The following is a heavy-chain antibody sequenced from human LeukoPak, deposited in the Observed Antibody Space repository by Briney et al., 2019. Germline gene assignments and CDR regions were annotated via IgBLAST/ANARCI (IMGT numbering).Heavy chain of an antibody. CDR2: IYCSGST. J-gene: IGHJ3*02. D-gene: IGHD3-22*01. CDR3: ARAAPGFYDSSGYYYVGAFDI. V-gene: IGHV4-61*08. CDR1: GDSISSSGYY. Sequence: SETLSLTCTLSGDSISSSGYYWSWIRHPPGKGLEWIGYIYCSGSTNYNHSLKSRVTISVDTSKNQFSLKLSSVTAADTAVYYCARAAPGFYDSSGYYYVGAFDIWGQGTMVTVSS.